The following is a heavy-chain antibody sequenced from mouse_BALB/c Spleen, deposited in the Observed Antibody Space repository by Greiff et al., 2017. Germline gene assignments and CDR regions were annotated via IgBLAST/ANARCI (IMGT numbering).Heavy chain of an antibody. CDR2: ISSGGSYT. J-gene: IGHJ2*01. Sequence: GKLVESGGDLVKPGGSLKLSCAASGFTFSSYGMSWVRQTPDKRLEWVATISSGGSYTYYPDSVKGRFTISRDNAKNTLYLQMSSLKSEDTAMYYCARHDSNFDYWGQGTTLTVSS. V-gene: IGHV5-6*02. CDR3: ARHDSNFDY. CDR1: GFTFSSYG. D-gene: IGHD2-4*01.